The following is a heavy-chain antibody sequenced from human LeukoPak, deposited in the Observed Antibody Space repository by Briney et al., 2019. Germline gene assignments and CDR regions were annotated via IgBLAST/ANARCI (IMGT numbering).Heavy chain of an antibody. CDR2: INWNGGST. V-gene: IGHV3-20*04. CDR1: GFDFSTFW. D-gene: IGHD1-1*01. Sequence: GGSLRLSCATSGFDFSTFWMHWVRQAPGKGLEWVSGINWNGGSTGYADSVKGRFTISRDNAKNSLYLQTNSLRAEDTALYYCARGATGTTFDYWGQGTLVTVSS. CDR3: ARGATGTTFDY. J-gene: IGHJ4*02.